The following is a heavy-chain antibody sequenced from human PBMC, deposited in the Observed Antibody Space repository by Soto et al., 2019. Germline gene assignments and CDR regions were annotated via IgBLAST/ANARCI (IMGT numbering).Heavy chain of an antibody. CDR1: GFTFSSYG. J-gene: IGHJ3*02. Sequence: GGSLRLSCAASGFTFSSYGMHWVRQAPGKGLEWVAVISYDGSNKYYADSVKGRFTISRDNSKNTLYLQMNSLRAEDTAVYYCAKDGVVTAQDAFDIWGQGTMVTVSS. V-gene: IGHV3-30*18. CDR2: ISYDGSNK. D-gene: IGHD2-21*02. CDR3: AKDGVVTAQDAFDI.